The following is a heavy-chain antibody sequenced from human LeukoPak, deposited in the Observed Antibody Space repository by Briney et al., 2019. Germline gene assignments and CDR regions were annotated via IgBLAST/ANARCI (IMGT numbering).Heavy chain of an antibody. J-gene: IGHJ6*02. D-gene: IGHD4-23*01. V-gene: IGHV4-34*01. CDR2: INHSGST. Sequence: SETLSLTCAVYGGSFSGYYWSWIRQPPGKGLEWIGEINHSGSTNYNPSLKSRVTMSVDTSKNQFSLKLSSVTAADTAVYYCARGRETLYYYYGMDVWGQGTTVTVSS. CDR1: GGSFSGYY. CDR3: ARGRETLYYYYGMDV.